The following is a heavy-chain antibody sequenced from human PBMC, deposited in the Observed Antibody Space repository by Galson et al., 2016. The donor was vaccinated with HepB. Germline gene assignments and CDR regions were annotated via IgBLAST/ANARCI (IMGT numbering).Heavy chain of an antibody. Sequence: SVKVSCKASGYTFTSYAMHWVRQAPGQRLEWMGWINAGNGNTKYSQKFQGRVTITRDTSASTAYMELSSLRSEDTAVYYCARAPIMITFGGVIVRVAPGDYWGQGTLVTVSS. CDR1: GYTFTSYA. D-gene: IGHD3-16*02. CDR3: ARAPIMITFGGVIVRVAPGDY. V-gene: IGHV1-3*01. J-gene: IGHJ4*02. CDR2: INAGNGNT.